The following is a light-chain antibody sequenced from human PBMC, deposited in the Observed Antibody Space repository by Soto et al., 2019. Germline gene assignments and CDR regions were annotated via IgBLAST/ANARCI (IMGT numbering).Light chain of an antibody. CDR2: NNN. CDR1: SSNIETNT. V-gene: IGLV1-44*01. J-gene: IGLJ2*01. Sequence: QSALTQPPSASGTPGQRVTISCSGSSSNIETNTVDWYQHLPGMAPKVLIFNNNQRPSGVPDRFSGSKSGTSASLAISGLQSEDEADYYCAVWDDSLSGMVFGGGTKLTVL. CDR3: AVWDDSLSGMV.